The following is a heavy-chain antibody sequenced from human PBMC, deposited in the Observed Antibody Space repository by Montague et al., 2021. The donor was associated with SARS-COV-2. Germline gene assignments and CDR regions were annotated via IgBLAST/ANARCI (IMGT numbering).Heavy chain of an antibody. Sequence: SETLSLTCAVSGGSITSTNWWSWVRQPPGKGLEWIGEIHHSGSTNSSPSLKSQVTMSIDKSSNQFSLNLNSVTAADTAVYYCARGDYGDYRDAFDIWGQGTVVTVSS. CDR1: GGSITSTNW. D-gene: IGHD4-17*01. CDR3: ARGDYGDYRDAFDI. CDR2: IHHSGST. J-gene: IGHJ3*02. V-gene: IGHV4-4*02.